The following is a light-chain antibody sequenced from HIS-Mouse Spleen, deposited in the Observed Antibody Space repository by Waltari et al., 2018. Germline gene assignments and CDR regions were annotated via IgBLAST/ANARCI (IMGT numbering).Light chain of an antibody. J-gene: IGLJ3*02. V-gene: IGLV2-23*01. CDR3: CSYAGSSTWV. Sequence: QSALAQPASVSGSPGQSITISCTGTSRDVGRYNLVSWYQQHPGQAPKLKIYEGSKRPSVVSNRFSGSKSGNTASLTISALQAEDEADYYCCSYAGSSTWVFGGGTKLTVL. CDR2: EGS. CDR1: SRDVGRYNL.